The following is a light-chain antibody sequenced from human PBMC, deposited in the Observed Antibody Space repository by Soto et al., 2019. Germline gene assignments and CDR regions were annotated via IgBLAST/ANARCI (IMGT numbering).Light chain of an antibody. Sequence: EIVLRQSPGTLSLSPGESATLSCRASQYVSVRFLAWYQQKPGQAPRLLIYGASDRATGIPDRFTGSGSGTDFTLTINRLEPEDFAVYFCQQYGSSPQTFGQGTKVDIK. CDR1: QYVSVRF. CDR2: GAS. V-gene: IGKV3-20*01. J-gene: IGKJ1*01. CDR3: QQYGSSPQT.